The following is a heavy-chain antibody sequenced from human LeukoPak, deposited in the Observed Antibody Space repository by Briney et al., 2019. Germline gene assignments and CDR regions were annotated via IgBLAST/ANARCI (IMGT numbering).Heavy chain of an antibody. CDR3: AKDIGSSLLRVLLY. J-gene: IGHJ4*02. CDR2: ISWNSVNI. Sequence: GRSLRLSCAASGFTFDDYAMHWVRQPPGKGLEWVSGISWNSVNIAYADSVRGRFTISRDNAKNSLYLQMNSLRAEDTALYYCAKDIGSSLLRVLLYWGQGTLVTVSS. CDR1: GFTFDDYA. D-gene: IGHD3-10*01. V-gene: IGHV3-9*01.